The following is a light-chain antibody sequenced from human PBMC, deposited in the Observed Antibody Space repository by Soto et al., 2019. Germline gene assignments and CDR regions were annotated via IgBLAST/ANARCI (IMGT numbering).Light chain of an antibody. CDR2: DAS. V-gene: IGKV1-39*01. Sequence: DIQMTQSPSSLSASAGDRVTITCRASQTISNYLNWYQHNPGKAPKLLISDASSLQSGVPSRFSGGGSGTDLHLTICNLQPEDFATYYCQQCYSPPPLFGQGTKGEIK. J-gene: IGKJ2*01. CDR1: QTISNY. CDR3: QQCYSPPPL.